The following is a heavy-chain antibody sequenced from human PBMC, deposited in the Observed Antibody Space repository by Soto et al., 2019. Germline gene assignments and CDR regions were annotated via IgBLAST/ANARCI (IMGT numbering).Heavy chain of an antibody. V-gene: IGHV3-33*01. CDR1: GFSFSTHG. CDR3: AGEDFSTAYGCFDY. D-gene: IGHD3-9*01. Sequence: QGQLVESGGGVVQPGRSLRLSCVASGFSFSTHGMHWVRQAPGKGLEWVAVEDTATEYYTDSVKGRFTISRDNSKNTLYLQMNSLRVEDTAVYYCAGEDFSTAYGCFDYWGQGTMVTVSS. J-gene: IGHJ4*02. CDR2: EDTATE.